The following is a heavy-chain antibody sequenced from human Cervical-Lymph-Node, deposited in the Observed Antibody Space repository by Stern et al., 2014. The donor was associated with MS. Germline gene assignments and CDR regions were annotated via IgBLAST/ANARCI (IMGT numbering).Heavy chain of an antibody. CDR2: ISGGVTTI. D-gene: IGHD5-12*01. V-gene: IGHV3-11*01. CDR1: GFTFSDYY. Sequence: VQLVESGGGLVKPGGSLRLSCATSGFTFSDYYMSWIRQAPGKGLEWVSYISGGVTTIYHADSVKGRFTISRDNAKNSLYLQMNSLRAEDTAVYYCARNSGNENLDYWSQGTLVTVSS. J-gene: IGHJ4*02. CDR3: ARNSGNENLDY.